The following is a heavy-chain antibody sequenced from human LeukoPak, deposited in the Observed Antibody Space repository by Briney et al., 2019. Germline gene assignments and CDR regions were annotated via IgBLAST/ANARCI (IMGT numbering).Heavy chain of an antibody. Sequence: PGGSLRLSCAASGFTFSSYGMHWVRQAPGKGLEWVAVISYDGSSKYYADSVKGRFTISRDNSKNTLYLQMNSLRAEDTAVYYCASITAGGYWGQGTLVTVSS. D-gene: IGHD3-10*01. J-gene: IGHJ4*02. CDR2: ISYDGSSK. CDR3: ASITAGGY. CDR1: GFTFSSYG. V-gene: IGHV3-30*03.